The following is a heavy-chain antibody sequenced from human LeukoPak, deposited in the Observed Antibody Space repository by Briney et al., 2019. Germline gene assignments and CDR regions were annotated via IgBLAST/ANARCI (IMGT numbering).Heavy chain of an antibody. J-gene: IGHJ6*03. D-gene: IGHD1-26*01. Sequence: AASVTVSCTASGYTFTSYDINWVRQATGQGLEWMGWMNPNSGNTGYAQKFQGRVTITRNTSISTAYMELSSLRSEDTAVYYCARGGGLYYYYYMDVWGKGTTVTVSS. CDR1: GYTFTSYD. V-gene: IGHV1-8*03. CDR3: ARGGGLYYYYYMDV. CDR2: MNPNSGNT.